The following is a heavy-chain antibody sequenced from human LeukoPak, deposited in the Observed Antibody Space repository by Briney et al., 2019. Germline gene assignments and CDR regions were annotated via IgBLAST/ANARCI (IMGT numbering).Heavy chain of an antibody. J-gene: IGHJ4*02. CDR1: GFTFSTYW. D-gene: IGHD4-17*01. Sequence: PGGSLRLSCAASGFTFSTYWMDWVRQAPGKGLEWVSVIYSGGSTYYADSVKGRFTISRDNSKNTLYLQMNSLRAEDTAVYYCAILRSPHDAYFDYWGQGTLVTVSS. CDR2: IYSGGST. V-gene: IGHV3-66*02. CDR3: AILRSPHDAYFDY.